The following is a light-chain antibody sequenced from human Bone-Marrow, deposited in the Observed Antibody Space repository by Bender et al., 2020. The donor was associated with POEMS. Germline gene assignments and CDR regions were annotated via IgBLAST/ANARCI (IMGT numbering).Light chain of an antibody. CDR1: SSDVGGYNY. CDR2: DVS. V-gene: IGLV2-14*03. J-gene: IGLJ2*01. Sequence: QSALTQPPSASGSPGQSVTISCTGTSSDVGGYNYVSWYQQHPGKAPKLIIYDVSDRPSGVSNRFSGSKSGNTASLTIAGLQAEDEADYYCSLYTSSSTLEFGGGTKLTVL. CDR3: SLYTSSSTLE.